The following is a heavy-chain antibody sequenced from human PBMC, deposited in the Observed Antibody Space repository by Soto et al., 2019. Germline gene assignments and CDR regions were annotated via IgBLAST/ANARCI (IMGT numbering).Heavy chain of an antibody. CDR1: GYTFTSYD. CDR3: ARVLGSGWYLLDAFDI. J-gene: IGHJ3*02. D-gene: IGHD6-19*01. V-gene: IGHV1-8*01. CDR2: MNPNSGNT. Sequence: QVQLVQSGAEVKKPGASVKVSCKASGYTFTSYDINWVRQATGQGLEWMGWMNPNSGNTGYAQKFQGRVTMTRNTSISTAYMELSSLRSEDTAVYYCARVLGSGWYLLDAFDIWGQGTMVTVSS.